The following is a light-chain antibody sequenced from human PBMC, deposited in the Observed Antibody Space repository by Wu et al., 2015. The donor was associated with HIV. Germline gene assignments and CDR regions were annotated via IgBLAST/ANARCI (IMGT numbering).Light chain of an antibody. J-gene: IGKJ5*01. V-gene: IGKV3D-15*01. CDR3: QQYNDWLPIT. Sequence: EIVLTQSPATLSLSPGERATLSCRASQSVSSYLAWYQQKPGQAPRLLIYGASSRATGIPDRFSGSGSGTDFTLTISSLQSEDFAVYYCQQYNDWLPITFGQGTRVEIK. CDR2: GAS. CDR1: QSVSSY.